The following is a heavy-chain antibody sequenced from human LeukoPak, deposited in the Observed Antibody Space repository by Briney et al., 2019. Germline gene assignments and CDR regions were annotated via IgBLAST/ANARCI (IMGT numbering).Heavy chain of an antibody. CDR1: GGSISSSSYY. CDR2: IYYSGST. V-gene: IGHV4-39*01. Sequence: SETLSLTCTVSGGSISSSSYYWGWIRQPPGKGLEWIGSIYYSGSTYYNPSLKSRVTISVDTSKNQFSLKLSSVTAADTAVYYCARHTYYDFWSSKYYFDYWGQGTLVTVSS. CDR3: ARHTYYDFWSSKYYFDY. J-gene: IGHJ4*02. D-gene: IGHD3-3*01.